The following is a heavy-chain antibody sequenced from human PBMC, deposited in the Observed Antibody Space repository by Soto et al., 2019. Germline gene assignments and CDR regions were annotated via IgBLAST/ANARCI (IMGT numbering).Heavy chain of an antibody. V-gene: IGHV4-34*01. D-gene: IGHD5-12*01. CDR3: ARGVDYHPAV. CDR1: GSFSGSY. Sequence: QVQLQQWGAGLLRPSETLSLTCAIGSFSGSYWTWIRQSPGKGLEWIGEINHSGSTHYNPSLNSRVTMAVDTSKNQFSLRLSFVTAEDTAVYYCARGVDYHPAVWGQGTTVTVSS. J-gene: IGHJ6*02. CDR2: INHSGST.